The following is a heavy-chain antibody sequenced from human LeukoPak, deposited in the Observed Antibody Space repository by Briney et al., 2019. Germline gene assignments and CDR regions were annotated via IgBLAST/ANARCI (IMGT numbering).Heavy chain of an antibody. J-gene: IGHJ4*02. CDR3: AKSMDYYYGSGTDYDY. Sequence: PGGSLRLSCAASGFTFSSYAMSWVRQAPGKGLEWVSAISGSGGSTYYADSVKGRFTISRDNSKNTLYLQMNSLRAEDTAVYYCAKSMDYYYGSGTDYDYWGQGTLVTVSS. D-gene: IGHD3-10*01. CDR2: ISGSGGST. CDR1: GFTFSSYA. V-gene: IGHV3-23*01.